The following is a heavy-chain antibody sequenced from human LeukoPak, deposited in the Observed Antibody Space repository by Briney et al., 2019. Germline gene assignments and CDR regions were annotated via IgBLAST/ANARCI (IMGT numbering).Heavy chain of an antibody. V-gene: IGHV3-21*01. D-gene: IGHD3-3*01. CDR1: GFTFSSYS. CDR2: ISSSSSYI. J-gene: IGHJ3*02. Sequence: GGSLRLSCAASGFTFSSYSMNWVRQAPGKGLEWVSSISSSSSYIYYADSVKGRFTISRDNAKNSLYLQMNSLRAEDTAVYYCARDVRGYAFDIWGQGTMVTVSS. CDR3: ARDVRGYAFDI.